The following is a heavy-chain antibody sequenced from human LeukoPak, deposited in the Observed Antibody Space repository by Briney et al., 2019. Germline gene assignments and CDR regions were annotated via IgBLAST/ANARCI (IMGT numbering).Heavy chain of an antibody. J-gene: IGHJ6*03. CDR1: GFTFSSYW. Sequence: QSGGSLRLSCAASGFTFSSYWMSWVRQAPGKGLEWVANIKQDGSEKYYVDSVKGRFTISRDNAKNSLYLQMNSLRAEDTAVYYCAREHSGYDFPGRDYYYMDVWGKGTTVTVSS. V-gene: IGHV3-7*01. D-gene: IGHD5-12*01. CDR2: IKQDGSEK. CDR3: AREHSGYDFPGRDYYYMDV.